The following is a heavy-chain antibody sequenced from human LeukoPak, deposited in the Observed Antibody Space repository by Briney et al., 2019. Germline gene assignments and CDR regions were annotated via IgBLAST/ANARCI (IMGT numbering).Heavy chain of an antibody. CDR1: GFTFDDYG. Sequence: GGSLRLSCAASGFTFDDYGMSWVRQAPGKGLEWVSGINWNGGSTGYADSVKGRFTISRDNAKNSLYLQMNSLRAEDTALYYCAASNYYGSGSYYNFYAFDIWGQGTMVTVSS. J-gene: IGHJ3*02. CDR3: AASNYYGSGSYYNFYAFDI. V-gene: IGHV3-20*04. D-gene: IGHD3-10*01. CDR2: INWNGGST.